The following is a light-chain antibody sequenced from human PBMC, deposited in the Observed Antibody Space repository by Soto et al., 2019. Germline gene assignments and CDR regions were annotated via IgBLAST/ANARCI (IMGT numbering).Light chain of an antibody. J-gene: IGKJ1*01. CDR2: GAS. Sequence: IVMTQSPATLSVSPGERATLSFRASQSLGGSLAWYQQKPGQAPRLLIYGASTRVTGIPARFSGSGSGTEFTLTISSLQSEDFAVYYCQQYKNGWTFGQGTKVDIK. CDR3: QQYKNGWT. CDR1: QSLGGS. V-gene: IGKV3-15*01.